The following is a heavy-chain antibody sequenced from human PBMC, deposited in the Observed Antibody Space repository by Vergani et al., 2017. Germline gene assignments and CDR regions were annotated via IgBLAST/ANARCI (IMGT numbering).Heavy chain of an antibody. Sequence: EVQLVESGGGLVQPGGSLRLSCAASGSTFSSYSMNWVRPAPGKGLEWVSYISSSSSTIYYADSVKGRFTISRDNAKNSLYLQMNSLRAEDTAVYYCANSPFLYCSGGSCSSYWGQGTLVTVSS. CDR2: ISSSSSTI. J-gene: IGHJ4*02. D-gene: IGHD2-15*01. CDR3: ANSPFLYCSGGSCSSY. V-gene: IGHV3-48*01. CDR1: GSTFSSYS.